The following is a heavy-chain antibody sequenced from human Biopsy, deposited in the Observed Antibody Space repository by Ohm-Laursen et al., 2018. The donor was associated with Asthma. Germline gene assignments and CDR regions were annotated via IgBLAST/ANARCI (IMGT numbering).Heavy chain of an antibody. CDR1: GFTFSIYD. CDR3: ARESVAGTHIED. V-gene: IGHV3-30-3*01. Sequence: SLRLSCAASGFTFSIYDIHWVRQAPGKGLEWVAVISYDGSSIYYADSVKGRFTISRDNSKNTLSLQMNSLTAEDTAVYYCARESVAGTHIEDWGQGTLVTVSS. D-gene: IGHD6-19*01. CDR2: ISYDGSSI. J-gene: IGHJ4*02.